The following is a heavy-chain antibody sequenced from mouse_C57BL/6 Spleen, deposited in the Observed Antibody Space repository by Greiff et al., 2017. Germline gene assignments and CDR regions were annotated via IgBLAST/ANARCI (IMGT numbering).Heavy chain of an antibody. V-gene: IGHV1-64*01. D-gene: IGHD2-14*01. CDR2: IHPNSGST. J-gene: IGHJ2*01. Sequence: QVQLQQPGAELVKPGASVTLSCTASGYTFTSYWMHWVKQRPGKGLEWIGMIHPNSGSTNYNEKFKSKATLTVDKSSCTADMQLSSLTSEDAAVYYCAPYVDYVDYWGQGTTLTVSS. CDR1: GYTFTSYW. CDR3: APYVDYVDY.